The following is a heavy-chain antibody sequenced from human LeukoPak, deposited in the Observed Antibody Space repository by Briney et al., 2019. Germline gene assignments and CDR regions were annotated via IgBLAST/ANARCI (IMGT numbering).Heavy chain of an antibody. D-gene: IGHD6-19*01. J-gene: IGHJ3*02. CDR2: ISSSSSYI. CDR3: ARDLPGRGLPGIAVAGTGDAFDI. Sequence: GGSLRLSCAASGFTFSSYSMNWVRQAPGKGLEWVSSISSSSSYIYYADSVKGRFTISRDNAKNSLYLQMNSLRAEDTAVYYCARDLPGRGLPGIAVAGTGDAFDIWGQGTMVTVSS. CDR1: GFTFSSYS. V-gene: IGHV3-21*01.